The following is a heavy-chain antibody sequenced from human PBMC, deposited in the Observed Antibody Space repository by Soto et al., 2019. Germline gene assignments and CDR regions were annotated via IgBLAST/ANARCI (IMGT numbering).Heavy chain of an antibody. CDR1: GGSVSSGSYY. D-gene: IGHD2-2*01. CDR3: AREGLVLVPTTVNADYYYYAMDV. V-gene: IGHV4-61*01. CDR2: IYYSGST. Sequence: SETLSLTCTVSGGSVSSGSYYWSWIRQPPGKGLEWIVYIYYSGSTNYNPSLKSRVTISVDTSKNQFSLKRSSVTAADTAVYYCAREGLVLVPTTVNADYYYYAMDVWGQGTTVTVSS. J-gene: IGHJ6*02.